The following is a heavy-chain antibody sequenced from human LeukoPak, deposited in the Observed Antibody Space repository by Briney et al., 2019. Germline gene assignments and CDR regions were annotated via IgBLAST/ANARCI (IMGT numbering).Heavy chain of an antibody. Sequence: GGSLRLSCAASGITFSTYVMTWVRQAPGKGLEWVSAIVDSGDSTFYTDSVKGRFIISRDNSKNTLYLQMNSLRAEDTAVYYCAKVLNCGGDCYYMDVWGKGTTVTFSS. V-gene: IGHV3-23*01. D-gene: IGHD2-21*01. CDR2: IVDSGDST. J-gene: IGHJ6*03. CDR1: GITFSTYV. CDR3: AKVLNCGGDCYYMDV.